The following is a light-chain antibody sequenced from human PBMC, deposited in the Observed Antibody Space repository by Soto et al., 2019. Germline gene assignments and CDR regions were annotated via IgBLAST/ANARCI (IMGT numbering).Light chain of an antibody. J-gene: IGLJ1*01. CDR2: DVT. V-gene: IGLV2-14*03. CDR3: TSYRSSTLFV. Sequence: QSALTQPASVSGSPGQSIAISCTGTSSDVSAYNYVSWYQQHPGKAPKLMIYDVTNRPSGVSDRFSGSKSGNTASLTISGLQAEDEADYFCTSYRSSTLFVFGTGTKLTVL. CDR1: SSDVSAYNY.